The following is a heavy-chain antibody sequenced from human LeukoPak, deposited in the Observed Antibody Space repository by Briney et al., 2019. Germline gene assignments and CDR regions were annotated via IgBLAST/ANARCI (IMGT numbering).Heavy chain of an antibody. D-gene: IGHD7-27*01. Sequence: ASVKVSCKTSGFTXTAHYMHWVRQAPGQGLEWMGWSKPDTGVTYYAQTFQGRFTMTVDVSISKFSMELTSLRSDDTAIYYCARDNNWGPDYWGQGTLVTVSS. CDR3: ARDNNWGPDY. CDR1: GFTXTAHY. J-gene: IGHJ4*02. V-gene: IGHV1-2*02. CDR2: SKPDTGVT.